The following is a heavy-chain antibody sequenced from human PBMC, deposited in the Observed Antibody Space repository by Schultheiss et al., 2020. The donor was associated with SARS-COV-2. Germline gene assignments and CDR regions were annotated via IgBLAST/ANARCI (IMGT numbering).Heavy chain of an antibody. CDR1: GGSISSYY. Sequence: SQTLSLTCTVSGGSISSYYWSWIRQPAGKGLEWIGYIYYSGSTNYNPSLKSRVTMSVDTSKNQFSLKLSSVTAADTAVYYCAREVGLELPWATYYFDYWGQGTLVTVSS. D-gene: IGHD1-7*01. CDR2: IYYSGST. J-gene: IGHJ4*02. CDR3: AREVGLELPWATYYFDY. V-gene: IGHV4-59*12.